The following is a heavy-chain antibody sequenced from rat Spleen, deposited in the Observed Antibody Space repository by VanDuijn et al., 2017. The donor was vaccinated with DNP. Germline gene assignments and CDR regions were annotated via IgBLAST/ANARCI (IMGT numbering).Heavy chain of an antibody. Sequence: EVRLQESGPGLVQPSQSLSLTCSVTGYSITSNYWAWIRKFPGNKMEWIGYINYSGSTGYNPSLKSRISITRDTSKNQFFLQLNSVTTEDTATYYCARGSGSRYWYFDFWGPGTMVTVSS. V-gene: IGHV3-1*01. D-gene: IGHD5-1*01. CDR2: INYSGST. CDR3: ARGSGSRYWYFDF. J-gene: IGHJ1*01. CDR1: GYSITSNY.